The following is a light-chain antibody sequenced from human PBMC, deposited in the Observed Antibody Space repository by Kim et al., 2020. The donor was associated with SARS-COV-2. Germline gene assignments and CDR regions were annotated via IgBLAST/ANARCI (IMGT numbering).Light chain of an antibody. CDR3: NSRDSSGNHLV. Sequence: ALGQTVRITCQGDSLRNYYASWYQQKPRQAPVVVIYGRNDRPSGIPDRFSGSISGNTASLTITGAQAEDEANYYCNSRDSSGNHLVFGGGTQLTVL. CDR1: SLRNYY. J-gene: IGLJ3*02. V-gene: IGLV3-19*01. CDR2: GRN.